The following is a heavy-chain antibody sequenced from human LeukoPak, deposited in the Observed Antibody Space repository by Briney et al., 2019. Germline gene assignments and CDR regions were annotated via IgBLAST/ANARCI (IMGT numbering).Heavy chain of an antibody. V-gene: IGHV3-7*01. J-gene: IGHJ5*02. CDR1: GFTFNRYR. CDR3: ARADTYSWYGT. Sequence: GGSLRLSCAASGFTFNRYRMSWLRQAPGKGLEWVANINQDGSERHYADSVEGRFVISRDDDKNSVSLQLNSPRVEDTAVYYCARADTYSWYGTWGQGTLVTVSS. CDR2: INQDGSER. D-gene: IGHD5-12*01.